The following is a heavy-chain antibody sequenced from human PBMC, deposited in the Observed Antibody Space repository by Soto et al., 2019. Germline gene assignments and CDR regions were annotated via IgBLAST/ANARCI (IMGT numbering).Heavy chain of an antibody. CDR3: ARDDIATRPQYYYGMDV. D-gene: IGHD6-6*01. Sequence: QVQLVQSGAEVKQPGASVKVSCEASGYTFTTYGISWVRQASGQGLGWMGWINGYTGNTKYAQRFQGRVTMTRDTSTSTAYMEVRSLRSDDTAVYYCARDDIATRPQYYYGMDVWGQGTTVTVSS. J-gene: IGHJ6*02. CDR1: GYTFTTYG. V-gene: IGHV1-18*04. CDR2: INGYTGNT.